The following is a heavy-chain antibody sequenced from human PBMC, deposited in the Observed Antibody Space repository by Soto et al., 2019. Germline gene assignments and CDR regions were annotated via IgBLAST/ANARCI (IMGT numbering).Heavy chain of an antibody. J-gene: IGHJ4*02. CDR2: IIPSGGST. D-gene: IGHD3-16*01. V-gene: IGHV1-46*01. CDR3: ARGGPEMATIGSFDY. CDR1: GYTFTGYY. Sequence: ASVKVSCKASGYTFTGYYMHWVRQAPGQGLEWMGVIIPSGGSTNYAQKFQGRVTMTRDTSTRIVYMELSSLRSEDTAVYYCARGGPEMATIGSFDYWGQGTLVTVSS.